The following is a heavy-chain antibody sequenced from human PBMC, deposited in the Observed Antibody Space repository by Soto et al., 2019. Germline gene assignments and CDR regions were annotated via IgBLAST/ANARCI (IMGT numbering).Heavy chain of an antibody. D-gene: IGHD5-12*01. CDR3: ARGYSGYDLAPYYYGMDV. Sequence: SVKVSCKASGGTFSSYAISWVRQAPGQGLEWMGGIIPIFGTANYAQKFQGRVTITADESTSTAYTELSSLRSEDTAVYYCARGYSGYDLAPYYYGMDVWGQGTTVTVSS. J-gene: IGHJ6*02. CDR1: GGTFSSYA. CDR2: IIPIFGTA. V-gene: IGHV1-69*13.